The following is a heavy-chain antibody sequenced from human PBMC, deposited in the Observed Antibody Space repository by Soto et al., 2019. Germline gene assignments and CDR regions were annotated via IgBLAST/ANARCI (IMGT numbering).Heavy chain of an antibody. D-gene: IGHD2-21*02. CDR1: GFTFNSLS. CDR2: VSCDGKVT. V-gene: IGHV3-30*04. CDR3: AREPYGDSQYFDY. Sequence: QVQLVESGGDMVQAGTSLRLSCTGSGFTFNSLSLHWVRQGPDKGLEWVAVVSCDGKVTYYADSVKGRFTVSRDKSKNTIYLQENSLRAEDTDVYYCAREPYGDSQYFDYWGQGTPVTVSS. J-gene: IGHJ4*02.